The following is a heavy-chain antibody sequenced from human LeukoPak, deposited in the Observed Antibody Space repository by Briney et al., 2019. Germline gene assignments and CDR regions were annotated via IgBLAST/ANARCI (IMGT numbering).Heavy chain of an antibody. CDR3: ARGLTYYYGSGSKSLGYYFDY. J-gene: IGHJ4*02. CDR2: IYSGGST. Sequence: GGSLRLSCAASGFTDSSNYMSWVRQAPGKGLEWVSVIYSGGSTYYADSVKGRFTISRDNSKNTLYLQMNSLRAEDTAVYYCARGLTYYYGSGSKSLGYYFDYWGQGTLVTVSS. D-gene: IGHD3-10*01. V-gene: IGHV3-66*01. CDR1: GFTDSSNY.